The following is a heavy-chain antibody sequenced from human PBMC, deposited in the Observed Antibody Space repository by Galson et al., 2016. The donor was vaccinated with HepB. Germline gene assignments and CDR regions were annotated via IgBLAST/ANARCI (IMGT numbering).Heavy chain of an antibody. J-gene: IGHJ6*02. V-gene: IGHV3-53*01. CDR2: VYSSGNT. CDR1: GFTVSSNY. Sequence: SLRLSCAASGFTVSSNYMSWVRQAPGKGLEWVSVVYSSGNTYYAGSVKGRFTISRDNSMNTLYLQMNSLRAEDTAVYYCARGTGGKYYYGMDVWGQGTTVTVPS. CDR3: ARGTGGKYYYGMDV. D-gene: IGHD2-8*02.